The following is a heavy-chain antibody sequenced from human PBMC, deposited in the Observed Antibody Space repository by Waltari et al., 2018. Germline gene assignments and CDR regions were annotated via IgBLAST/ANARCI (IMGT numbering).Heavy chain of an antibody. D-gene: IGHD3-10*01. V-gene: IGHV1-69*01. CDR1: GGTFSSYA. Sequence: QVQLVQSGAEVKKPGSSVKVSCKASGGTFSSYAISWVRQASGQGLEWMGGIIPIFGTANYAQKFQGRVTITADESTSTAYMELSSLRSEDTAVYYCARAYYYGSGSYLDYYYYMDVWGKGTTVTVSS. CDR3: ARAYYYGSGSYLDYYYYMDV. CDR2: IIPIFGTA. J-gene: IGHJ6*03.